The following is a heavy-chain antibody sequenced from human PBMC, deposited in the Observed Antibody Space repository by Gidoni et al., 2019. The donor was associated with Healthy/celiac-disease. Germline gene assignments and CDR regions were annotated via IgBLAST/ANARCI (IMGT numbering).Heavy chain of an antibody. Sequence: QVQLVESGGGVVQPGGSLRLSCPASGFTFSSSAMHWVRQAPGKGLEWLAVISYDGSNKYYADSVKGRFTISRDNSKNTLYLQMNSLRAEDTAVYYCAWGRGYCSGGSCYGFDYWGQGTLVTVSS. V-gene: IGHV3-30-3*01. D-gene: IGHD2-15*01. J-gene: IGHJ4*02. CDR3: AWGRGYCSGGSCYGFDY. CDR2: ISYDGSNK. CDR1: GFTFSSSA.